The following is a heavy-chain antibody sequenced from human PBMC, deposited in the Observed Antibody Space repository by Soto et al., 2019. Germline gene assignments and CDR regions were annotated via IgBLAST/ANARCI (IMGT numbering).Heavy chain of an antibody. CDR1: GGSFSGYY. Sequence: QVQLQQWGAGLLKPSETLSLTCAVYGGSFSGYYWSWIRQPPGKGLEWIGEINHSGSTNYNPSLKSRVTISVDTSKNQFSLKLSSVTAADTAVYYCARGYPPNCSSTSCLAFDIWGQGTMVTVSS. D-gene: IGHD2-2*01. J-gene: IGHJ3*02. CDR2: INHSGST. V-gene: IGHV4-34*01. CDR3: ARGYPPNCSSTSCLAFDI.